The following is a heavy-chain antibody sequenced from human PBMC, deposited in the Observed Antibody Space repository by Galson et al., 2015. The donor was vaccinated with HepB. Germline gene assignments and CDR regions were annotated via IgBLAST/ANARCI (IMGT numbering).Heavy chain of an antibody. CDR1: GFSFYGHA. D-gene: IGHD3/OR15-3a*01. CDR2: ISYDGRDK. Sequence: SLRLSCATSGFSFYGHALHWVRQAPGKGLEWVAVISYDGRDKYYVDSVKGRFTISRDNSKSTVYLQINSLRVEDTATYYCARDRHVGYVDPAYYFYGMDVWGHGTTVTVSS. V-gene: IGHV3-30*03. CDR3: ARDRHVGYVDPAYYFYGMDV. J-gene: IGHJ6*02.